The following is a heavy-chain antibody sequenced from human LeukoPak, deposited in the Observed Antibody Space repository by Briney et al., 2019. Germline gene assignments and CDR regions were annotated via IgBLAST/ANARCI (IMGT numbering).Heavy chain of an antibody. D-gene: IGHD2-2*01. CDR3: ARGYCTNTSCYFAWFDP. Sequence: PGGFLRLSCAASGLTFSNYAMSWVRQAPGKGLEWVSAVSGNGGTTYYADSVKGRFTISRDNSKNTLYLQMNSLRVDDTAVYYCARGYCTNTSCYFAWFDPWGQGTLVTVSS. CDR2: VSGNGGTT. CDR1: GLTFSNYA. V-gene: IGHV3-23*01. J-gene: IGHJ5*02.